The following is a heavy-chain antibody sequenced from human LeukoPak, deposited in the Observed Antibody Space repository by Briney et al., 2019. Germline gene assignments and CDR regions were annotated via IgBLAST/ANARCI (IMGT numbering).Heavy chain of an antibody. D-gene: IGHD4-17*01. J-gene: IGHJ4*02. CDR2: ISTYNDNT. Sequence: ASVKVSCKTSGYPFTSCAISWVLQAPGQGLEWMGWISTYNDNTNQAQKFQGRVSMTTDTSTSTAYMELRSLRSDDTAVYYCATTQDYRDHVLGYFDYWGQGTLVTVSS. CDR1: GYPFTSCA. V-gene: IGHV1-18*01. CDR3: ATTQDYRDHVLGYFDY.